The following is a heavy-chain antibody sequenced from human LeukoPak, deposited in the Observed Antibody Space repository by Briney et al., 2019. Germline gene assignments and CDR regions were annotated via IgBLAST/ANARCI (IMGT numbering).Heavy chain of an antibody. Sequence: GGSLRLSCAASGFAFSAYWMHWVRQAPGKGLEWVSRINEDATTITYADSVKGRFIISRDNSKMSLYLQMNNLRAEDTAVYYCVRDLILVWTPGDDFDFWGQGTLVIVSS. CDR2: INEDATTI. V-gene: IGHV3-74*01. D-gene: IGHD3-16*01. J-gene: IGHJ4*02. CDR3: VRDLILVWTPGDDFDF. CDR1: GFAFSAYW.